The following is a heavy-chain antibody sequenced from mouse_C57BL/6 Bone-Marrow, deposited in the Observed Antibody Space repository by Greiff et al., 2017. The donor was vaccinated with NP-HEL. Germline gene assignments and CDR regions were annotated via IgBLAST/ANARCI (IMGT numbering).Heavy chain of an antibody. V-gene: IGHV1-4*01. D-gene: IGHD3-3*01. Sequence: QVQLKQSGAELARPGASVKMSCKASGYTFTSYTMHWVKQRPGQGLEWIGYINPSSGYTKYNQKFKDKATLTADKSSSTAYMQLSSLTSEDSAVYYCDRGDGFAYWGQGTLVTVSA. CDR2: INPSSGYT. J-gene: IGHJ3*01. CDR3: DRGDGFAY. CDR1: GYTFTSYT.